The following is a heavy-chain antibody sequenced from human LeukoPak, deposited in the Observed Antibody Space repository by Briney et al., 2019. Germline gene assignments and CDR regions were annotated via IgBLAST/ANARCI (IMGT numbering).Heavy chain of an antibody. V-gene: IGHV1-2*02. Sequence: GASVKVSCKASGGTFSSYAISWVRQAPGQGLEWMGWINPNSGGTNYAQKFQGRVTMTRDTSISTAYMELSRLRSDDTAVYYCAIYGDQRNDDNWFDPWGQGTLVTVSS. CDR2: INPNSGGT. CDR3: AIYGDQRNDDNWFDP. J-gene: IGHJ5*02. CDR1: GGTFSSYA. D-gene: IGHD4-17*01.